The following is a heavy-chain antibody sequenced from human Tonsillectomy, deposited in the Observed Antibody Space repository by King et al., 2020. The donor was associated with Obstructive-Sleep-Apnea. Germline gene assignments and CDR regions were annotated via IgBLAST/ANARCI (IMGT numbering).Heavy chain of an antibody. CDR3: ARRERAVAGHFDY. Sequence: KLVQSGAEVKKPGASLKISCQISGYSFTDYWIGWVRQMPGKGLEWMGIIYPGDSDTRYSPSFQGQVTISADTSISTAYLQWSRLKASDTAMYYCARRERAVAGHFDYWGQGTLVTVSS. CDR1: GYSFTDYW. D-gene: IGHD6-19*01. CDR2: IYPGDSDT. J-gene: IGHJ4*02. V-gene: IGHV5-51*01.